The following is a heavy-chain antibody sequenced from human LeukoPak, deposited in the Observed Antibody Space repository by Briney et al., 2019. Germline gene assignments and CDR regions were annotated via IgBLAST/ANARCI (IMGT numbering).Heavy chain of an antibody. CDR2: ISSSGSTI. CDR3: ARVGVVVAATGNLWFDP. Sequence: GGSLRLSCAASGFTFSSYEMNWVRQAPGKGLEWVSYISSSGSTIYYADSVKGRFTISRDNAKNSLYLQMNSLRAEDTAVYYCARVGVVVAATGNLWFDPWGQGTLVTVSS. D-gene: IGHD2-15*01. CDR1: GFTFSSYE. V-gene: IGHV3-48*03. J-gene: IGHJ5*02.